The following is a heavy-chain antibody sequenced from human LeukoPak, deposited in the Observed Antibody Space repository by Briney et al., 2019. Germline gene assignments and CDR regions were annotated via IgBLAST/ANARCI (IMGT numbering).Heavy chain of an antibody. CDR3: ARASYYYGSGN. Sequence: PSETLSLTCTVSGGSISSYYRSWIRQPAGKGLEWIGRIYTSGSTKYNPSLKSRVSISVDTSKNLFSLKLTSVTAADTAVYYCARASYYYGSGNWGQGTLVTVSS. CDR2: IYTSGST. J-gene: IGHJ4*02. D-gene: IGHD3-10*01. V-gene: IGHV4-4*07. CDR1: GGSISSYY.